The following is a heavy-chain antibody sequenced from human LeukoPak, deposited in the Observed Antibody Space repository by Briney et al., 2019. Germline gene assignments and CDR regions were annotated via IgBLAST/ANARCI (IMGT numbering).Heavy chain of an antibody. CDR1: GGSISSGGYY. CDR2: IYYSGGT. V-gene: IGHV4-31*03. CDR3: ARETPHGGNSGGYYFDY. Sequence: SETLSFTCTVSGGSISSGGYYWSWIRQHPGKGLEWIGYIYYSGGTYYNPSLKSRVTISVDTSKNQFSLKLSSVTAADTAVYYCARETPHGGNSGGYYFDYWGQGTLVTVSS. J-gene: IGHJ4*02. D-gene: IGHD4-23*01.